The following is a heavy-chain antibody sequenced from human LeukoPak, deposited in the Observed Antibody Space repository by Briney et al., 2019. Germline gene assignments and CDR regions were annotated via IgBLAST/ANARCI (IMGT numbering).Heavy chain of an antibody. Sequence: GGSLRLSCAASGFTFSSYEMNWVRQAPGKGLEWVSYISSSGSTIYYADSVKGRFTISRDNAKNTLYLQMNSLRAEDTAVYYCAREGGGYGDYADYWGQGTLVTVSS. D-gene: IGHD3-16*01. CDR3: AREGGGYGDYADY. CDR2: ISSSGSTI. CDR1: GFTFSSYE. J-gene: IGHJ4*02. V-gene: IGHV3-48*03.